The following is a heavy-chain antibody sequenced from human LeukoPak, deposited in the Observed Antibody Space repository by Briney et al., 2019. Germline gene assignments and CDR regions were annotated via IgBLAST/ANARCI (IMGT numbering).Heavy chain of an antibody. V-gene: IGHV3-21*05. D-gene: IGHD5-18*01. CDR3: ARDTYRPQLIDS. J-gene: IGHJ4*02. Sequence: PGGSLRLSCAASGFSFSLYAMNWVRQAPGKGLEWISYIDSGSDDILQADSVRGRFAISRDNAKNTLYLEMNSLGAEDTAVYYCARDTYRPQLIDSWGQGTLVTVSS. CDR2: IDSGSDDI. CDR1: GFSFSLYA.